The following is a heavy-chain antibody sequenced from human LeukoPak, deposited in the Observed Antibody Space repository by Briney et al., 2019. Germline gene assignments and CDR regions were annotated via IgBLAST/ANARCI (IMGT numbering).Heavy chain of an antibody. J-gene: IGHJ3*02. V-gene: IGHV1-69*13. CDR2: IIPIFGTA. D-gene: IGHD3-10*01. CDR1: GYTFTSYY. Sequence: SVKVSCKASGYTFTSYYMHWVRQAPGQGLEWMGGIIPIFGTANYAQKFQGRVTITADESTSTAYMELSSLRSEDTAVYYCASRMVRGVINAFDIWGQGTMVTVSS. CDR3: ASRMVRGVINAFDI.